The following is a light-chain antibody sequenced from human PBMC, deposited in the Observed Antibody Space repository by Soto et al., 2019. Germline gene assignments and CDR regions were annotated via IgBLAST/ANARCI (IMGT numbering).Light chain of an antibody. J-gene: IGLJ1*01. CDR1: RSNIGSNS. Sequence: QSVLTQPPPVSVTPGQRVIISCSGSRSNIGSNSVNWYQQLPGTAPKLLIYINDQRPSGVPDRFSGSTSGTSVSLAISGLQSEDEADYYCASWDDRLKGYVFGTGTKSPS. CDR2: IND. V-gene: IGLV1-44*01. CDR3: ASWDDRLKGYV.